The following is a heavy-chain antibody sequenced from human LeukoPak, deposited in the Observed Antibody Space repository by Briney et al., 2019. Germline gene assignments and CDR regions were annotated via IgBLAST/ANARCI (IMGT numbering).Heavy chain of an antibody. J-gene: IGHJ6*02. V-gene: IGHV1-69*13. D-gene: IGHD2-21*02. Sequence: ASVKVSCKASGGTFSSYAISWVRQAPGQGLEWMGGIIPIFGTANYAQKFQGRVTITAGESTSTAYMELSSLRSEDTAVYYCASPMAYCGGDCYYYYYYGMDVWGQGTTVTVSS. CDR1: GGTFSSYA. CDR3: ASPMAYCGGDCYYYYYYGMDV. CDR2: IIPIFGTA.